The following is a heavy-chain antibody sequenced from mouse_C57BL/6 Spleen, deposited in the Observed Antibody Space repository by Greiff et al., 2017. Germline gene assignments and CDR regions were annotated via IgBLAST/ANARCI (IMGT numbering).Heavy chain of an antibody. CDR2: IDPSDSET. Sequence: QVQLQQPGAELVRPGSSVKLSCKASGYTFTSYWMHWVKQRPIQGLEWIGNIDPSDSETHYNQKFKDKATLTVEKSSSTAYMQLSSLTSEDSAVYYCARPTVVAPYAMDYWGQGTSVTVSS. CDR3: ARPTVVAPYAMDY. D-gene: IGHD1-1*01. J-gene: IGHJ4*01. CDR1: GYTFTSYW. V-gene: IGHV1-52*01.